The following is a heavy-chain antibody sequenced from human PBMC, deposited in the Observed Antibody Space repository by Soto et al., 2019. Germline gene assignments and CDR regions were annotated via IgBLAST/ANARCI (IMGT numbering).Heavy chain of an antibody. J-gene: IGHJ3*02. D-gene: IGHD4-17*01. V-gene: IGHV1-69*02. CDR2: IIPILGIA. CDR1: GGTFSSYT. CDR3: ATRRTTVTTGDAFDI. Sequence: QVQLVQSGAEVKKPGSSVKVSCKASGGTFSSYTIIWVRQAPGQGLERMGRIIPILGIANYAQKFQGRVTITADKSTSTAYMELSSLRSEDTAVYYCATRRTTVTTGDAFDIWGQGTMVTVSS.